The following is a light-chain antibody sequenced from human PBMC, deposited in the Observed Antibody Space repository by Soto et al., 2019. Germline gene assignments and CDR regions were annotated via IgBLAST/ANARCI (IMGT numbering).Light chain of an antibody. V-gene: IGLV1-47*01. CDR2: RNN. CDR1: SSNIGRNY. J-gene: IGLJ3*02. CDR3: VAWDDSLNSWV. Sequence: QSVLTQPPSASGTPGQRVTISCSGSSSNIGRNYVYWCQQFPGTAPKVLIYRNNQRPSGVPDRFSGSKSGTSASLAVGGLRSEDEDDYYCVAWDDSLNSWVFGGGTKLTVL.